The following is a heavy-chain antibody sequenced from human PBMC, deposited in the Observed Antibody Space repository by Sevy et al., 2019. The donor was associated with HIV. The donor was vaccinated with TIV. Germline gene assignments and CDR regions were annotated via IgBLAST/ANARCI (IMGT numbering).Heavy chain of an antibody. Sequence: GGSLRLSCAASGFSVGSYSMNWVRQAPGKGLEWVSFISFTTNNTYYVHSVKGRFTISRDNAKNSVYLQMNSLRAEDTAVYYCSSGGGYWGQGTLVTVSS. CDR2: ISFTTNNT. V-gene: IGHV3-21*01. CDR3: SSGGGY. D-gene: IGHD3-16*01. J-gene: IGHJ4*02. CDR1: GFSVGSYS.